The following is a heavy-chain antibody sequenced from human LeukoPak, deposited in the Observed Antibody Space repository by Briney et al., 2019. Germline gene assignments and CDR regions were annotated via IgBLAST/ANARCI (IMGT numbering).Heavy chain of an antibody. J-gene: IGHJ4*02. V-gene: IGHV1-8*01. CDR1: GYTFTSYD. Sequence: ASVKVSCKASGYTFTSYDINWVRQATGQGLEWMGWMNPNSGNTGYAQKFQGRVTMTTNTSISTAYMELSSLRSGDAAVYYCARRHYGSGSYYPVFDYWGQGTLVTVSS. CDR3: ARRHYGSGSYYPVFDY. CDR2: MNPNSGNT. D-gene: IGHD3-10*01.